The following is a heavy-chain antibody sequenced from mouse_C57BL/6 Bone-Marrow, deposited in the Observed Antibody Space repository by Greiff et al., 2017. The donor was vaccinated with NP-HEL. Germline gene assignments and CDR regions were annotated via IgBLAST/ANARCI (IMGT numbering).Heavy chain of an antibody. V-gene: IGHV5-4*01. CDR3: ARGRGAMDY. CDR2: IIDGGSYP. J-gene: IGHJ4*01. Sequence: EVQRVESGGGLVKPGGSLKPSCAASGFTFSSYAMSWVRQTPEKRLEWVATIIDGGSYPYYPDNVKGRFSTPRDNAKNNLYLQMSHLKSEDTAMYYCARGRGAMDYWGQGTSVTVSS. CDR1: GFTFSSYA.